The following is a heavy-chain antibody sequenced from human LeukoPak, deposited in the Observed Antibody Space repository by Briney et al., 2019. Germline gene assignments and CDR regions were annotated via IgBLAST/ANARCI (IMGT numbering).Heavy chain of an antibody. CDR2: INPNSGGT. Sequence: ASVKVSCKASGYTFTGYYMHWVRQAPGQGLEWMGWINPNSGGTNYAQKFQGRVTMTRDTSISTAYMELSRLRSDDTAVYYCARGPSLRYFNIGPEFDPWGQGTLVTVSS. J-gene: IGHJ5*02. CDR1: GYTFTGYY. V-gene: IGHV1-2*02. CDR3: ARGPSLRYFNIGPEFDP. D-gene: IGHD3-9*01.